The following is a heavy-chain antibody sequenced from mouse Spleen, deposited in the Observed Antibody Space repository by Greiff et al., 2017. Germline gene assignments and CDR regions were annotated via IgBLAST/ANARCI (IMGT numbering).Heavy chain of an antibody. J-gene: IGHJ3*01. V-gene: IGHV1-81*01. Sequence: VQLQQSGAELARPGASVKPSCKASGYTFTSYGISWVKQRTGQGLEWIGEIYPRSGNTYYNEKFKGKATLTADKSSSTAYMELRSLTSEDSAVYFCARGETWFAYWGQGTLVTVSA. CDR1: GYTFTSYG. CDR2: IYPRSGNT. CDR3: ARGETWFAY.